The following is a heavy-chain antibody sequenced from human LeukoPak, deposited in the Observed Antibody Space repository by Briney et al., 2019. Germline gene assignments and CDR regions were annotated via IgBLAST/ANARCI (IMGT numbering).Heavy chain of an antibody. CDR2: ISSSGSTI. Sequence: GGSLRLSCAASGFTFSDYYMSWIRQAPGKGLEWVSYISSSGSTIYYADSVKGRFTISRDNAKNSLYLQMNSLRAEDTAVYYCAGDETSAYYDFWSGYQRRGWFDYWGQGTLVTVSS. CDR1: GFTFSDYY. V-gene: IGHV3-11*04. CDR3: AGDETSAYYDFWSGYQRRGWFDY. J-gene: IGHJ4*02. D-gene: IGHD3-3*01.